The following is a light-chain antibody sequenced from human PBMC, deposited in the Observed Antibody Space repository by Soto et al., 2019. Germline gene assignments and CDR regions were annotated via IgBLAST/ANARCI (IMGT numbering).Light chain of an antibody. V-gene: IGLV2-14*03. CDR1: SSDVGGYNS. J-gene: IGLJ1*01. CDR2: GVT. Sequence: QSALTQPASVSGSPGQSITISCTGTSSDVGGYNSVSWYQQHPGKVPKLLIYGVTNRPSGISNRFSGSKSGNTASLTISGLQAEDEADYYCSSFTSSVTYVFGTGTKLTVL. CDR3: SSFTSSVTYV.